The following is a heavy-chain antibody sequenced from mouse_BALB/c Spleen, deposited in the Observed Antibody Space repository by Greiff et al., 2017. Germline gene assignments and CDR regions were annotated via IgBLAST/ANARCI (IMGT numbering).Heavy chain of an antibody. D-gene: IGHD1-1*01. V-gene: IGHV1-15*01. CDR3: TRSAYYYGSSHYWYFDV. CDR2: IDPETGGT. CDR1: GYTFTDYE. J-gene: IGHJ1*01. Sequence: VQLQQSGAELVRPGASVTLSCKASGYTFTDYEMHWVKQTPVHGLEWIGAIDPETGGTAYNQKFKGKATLTADKSSSTAYMELRSLTSEDSAVYYCTRSAYYYGSSHYWYFDVWGAGTTVTVSS.